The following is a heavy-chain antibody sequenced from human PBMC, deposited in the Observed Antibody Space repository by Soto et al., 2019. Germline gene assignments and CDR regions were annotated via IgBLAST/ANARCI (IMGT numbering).Heavy chain of an antibody. CDR2: IYPGDSDT. CDR3: ARAMVRVKNYYGVDV. Sequence: EVQLVQSGAEVKKPGESLKISCKGSGYSFTSYWIGWVRQMPGKGLEWMGIIYPGDSDTRYSPSFQGQVTISADKSISTAYLQWSSLKASDTAVYYCARAMVRVKNYYGVDVWGQGTTVIVSS. J-gene: IGHJ6*02. CDR1: GYSFTSYW. D-gene: IGHD3-10*01. V-gene: IGHV5-51*03.